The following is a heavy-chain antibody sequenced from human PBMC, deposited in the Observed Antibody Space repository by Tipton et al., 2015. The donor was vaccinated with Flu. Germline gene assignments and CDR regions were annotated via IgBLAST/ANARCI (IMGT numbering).Heavy chain of an antibody. J-gene: IGHJ4*02. V-gene: IGHV4-34*01. Sequence: PSGKGLEWIATIHRSGSTRYNPSLNSRVTISVDTSKNQFSLEMRSVTAADTAVYYCARGGGEAASNWGQGTLVTVSS. CDR2: IHRSGST. D-gene: IGHD6-13*01. CDR3: ARGGGEAASN.